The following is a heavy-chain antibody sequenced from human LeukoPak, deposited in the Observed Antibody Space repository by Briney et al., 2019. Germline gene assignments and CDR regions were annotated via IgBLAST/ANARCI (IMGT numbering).Heavy chain of an antibody. V-gene: IGHV3-74*01. D-gene: IGHD2-15*01. J-gene: IGHJ4*02. CDR2: INSDGSST. Sequence: GGSLRLSCAASGFTFSSYWMHWVRQAPGKGLVWVPRINSDGSSTSYADSVKGRFTISRDNAKNTLYLQMNSLRAEDTAVYYCARDRCSGGSCYCDYWGQGTLVTVSS. CDR3: ARDRCSGGSCYCDY. CDR1: GFTFSSYW.